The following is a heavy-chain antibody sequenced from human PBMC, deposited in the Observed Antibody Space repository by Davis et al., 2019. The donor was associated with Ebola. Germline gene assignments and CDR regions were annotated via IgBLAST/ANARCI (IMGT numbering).Heavy chain of an antibody. CDR1: GYSFTSYW. CDR2: IYPGDSDT. J-gene: IGHJ1*01. CDR3: ARLPPGIAAAGTQYFQH. V-gene: IGHV5-51*01. D-gene: IGHD6-13*01. Sequence: GESLKISCKGSGYSFTSYWIGWVRQMPGKGLEWMGIIYPGDSDTRYSPSFQGQVTISADKSISTAYLQWSSLKASDTAMYYCARLPPGIAAAGTQYFQHWGQGTLVTVSS.